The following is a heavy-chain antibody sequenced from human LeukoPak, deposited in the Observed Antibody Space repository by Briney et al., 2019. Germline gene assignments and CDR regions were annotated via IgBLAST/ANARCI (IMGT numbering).Heavy chain of an antibody. CDR3: ARLEGRVVPAAIEDY. D-gene: IGHD2-2*01. Sequence: GESLKISCKGSGYSFTSYWIGWVRQMPGKGLEGMGIIYPGDFDTRYSPSFQGQVTISADNSISTAYLQWSSLKASDTAMYYCARLEGRVVPAAIEDYWGQGTLVTVSS. CDR1: GYSFTSYW. CDR2: IYPGDFDT. J-gene: IGHJ4*02. V-gene: IGHV5-51*01.